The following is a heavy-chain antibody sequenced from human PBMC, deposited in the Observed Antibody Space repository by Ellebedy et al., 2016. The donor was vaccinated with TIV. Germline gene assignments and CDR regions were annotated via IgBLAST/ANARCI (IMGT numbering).Heavy chain of an antibody. Sequence: PGGSLRLSCAASGFIFSSYWMSWVRQAPGKGLEWVANIKQDGSEKYYVDSVKGRFTISRDNAKNSLYVQMNILRAEDTAVYYCARDQSGDLDYWGQGTLVTVSS. J-gene: IGHJ4*02. D-gene: IGHD7-27*01. CDR2: IKQDGSEK. CDR3: ARDQSGDLDY. V-gene: IGHV3-7*01. CDR1: GFIFSSYW.